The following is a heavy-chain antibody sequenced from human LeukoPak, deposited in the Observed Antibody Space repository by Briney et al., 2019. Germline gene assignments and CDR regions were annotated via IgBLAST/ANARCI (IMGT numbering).Heavy chain of an antibody. J-gene: IGHJ4*02. V-gene: IGHV3-53*01. Sequence: GGSLRLSCAASGFTLSSNYMSWVRQAPGKGLEWVSVIYSGGSTYYADSVTGRFTISRDNSKNTLYLQMNSLRAEDTAVYYCARATVEMATITFDYGGQGTLVTVSS. CDR1: GFTLSSNY. CDR2: IYSGGST. CDR3: ARATVEMATITFDY. D-gene: IGHD5-24*01.